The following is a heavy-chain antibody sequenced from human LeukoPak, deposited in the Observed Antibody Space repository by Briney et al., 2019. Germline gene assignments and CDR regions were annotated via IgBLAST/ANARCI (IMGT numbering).Heavy chain of an antibody. D-gene: IGHD2-2*01. J-gene: IGHJ4*02. CDR2: IYSGGST. V-gene: IGHV3-66*04. CDR1: GFTVSSNY. Sequence: GGSLRLSCAASGFTVSSNYMSWVRQAPGKGLEWVSVIYSGGSTCYADSVKGRSTISRDNSKNTLYLQMNSLRAEDTAVYYCARHCSSTSCSLNDYWGQGTLVTVSS. CDR3: ARHCSSTSCSLNDY.